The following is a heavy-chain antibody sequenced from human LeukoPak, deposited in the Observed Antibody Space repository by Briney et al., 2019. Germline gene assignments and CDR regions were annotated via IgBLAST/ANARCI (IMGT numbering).Heavy chain of an antibody. CDR2: ISAYNGNT. D-gene: IGHD3-3*01. J-gene: IGHJ3*02. CDR1: GYTFTSYG. Sequence: GASVKVSCKASGYTFTSYGISWVRQAPGQGLEWMGWISAYNGNTNYAQKLQGRVTMTTDISTSTAYMELRSLRSDDTAVYYCARDHRNYDFWSGYRGAFDIWGQGTMVTVSS. V-gene: IGHV1-18*01. CDR3: ARDHRNYDFWSGYRGAFDI.